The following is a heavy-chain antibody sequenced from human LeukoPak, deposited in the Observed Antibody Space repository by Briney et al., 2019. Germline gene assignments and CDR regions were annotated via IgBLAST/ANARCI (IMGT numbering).Heavy chain of an antibody. J-gene: IGHJ4*02. D-gene: IGHD3-22*01. Sequence: PGGSLRLSCAASGFTFSSSWRLWVRQAPGKGLEWVASIMYDGSQKYYVDSVKGRFTVSRDNAKNSLFLQMNSLRAEDTAVYYCARNFNSNCYSSLRGDYWGQGTLVTVSS. V-gene: IGHV3-7*01. CDR1: GFTFSSSW. CDR2: IMYDGSQK. CDR3: ARNFNSNCYSSLRGDY.